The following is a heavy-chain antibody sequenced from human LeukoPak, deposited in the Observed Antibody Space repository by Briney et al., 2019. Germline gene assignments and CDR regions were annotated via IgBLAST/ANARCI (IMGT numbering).Heavy chain of an antibody. J-gene: IGHJ4*02. V-gene: IGHV3-21*01. CDR1: RFTFSSYS. Sequence: PGGSLRLSCAASRFTFSSYSMDWVRQAPGKGLEWVSSISSSSSYIYYADSVKGRFTTSRDNAKNSLYLQMNSLRAEDTAVYYCARDSYGYSYGLDYWGQGTLVTVSS. CDR3: ARDSYGYSYGLDY. CDR2: ISSSSSYI. D-gene: IGHD5-18*01.